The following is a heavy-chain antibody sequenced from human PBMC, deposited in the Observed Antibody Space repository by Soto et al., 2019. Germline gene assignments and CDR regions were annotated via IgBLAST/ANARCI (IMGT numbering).Heavy chain of an antibody. CDR2: ITWGGSA. CDR1: GFTFSDYG. Sequence: EVQLLESGGGLIHPGGSLRLSCAGSGFTFSDYGMSWVRQAPGKGLEWVSGITWGGSAYYAESVRGRFIISRGSSKNTLYVQMNSLRAEDTAIYYCAKEKTSSTYDGLDVWGQGTPVTVSS. V-gene: IGHV3-23*01. J-gene: IGHJ6*02. CDR3: AKEKTSSTYDGLDV.